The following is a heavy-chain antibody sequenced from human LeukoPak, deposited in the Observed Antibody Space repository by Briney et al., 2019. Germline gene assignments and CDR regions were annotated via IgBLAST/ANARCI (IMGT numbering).Heavy chain of an antibody. CDR2: IFHSGST. CDR1: GSSISRYY. D-gene: IGHD3-10*01. CDR3: ARDRPFYFGSGSYYDGFDS. J-gene: IGHJ4*02. V-gene: IGHV4-59*01. Sequence: PSETLSLTCTVSGSSISRYYWTWLRQPPGKGLEWIGYIFHSGSTNYSPSLKSRVTVSLDTCKNQFSLNLSSVTAADTAVYYCARDRPFYFGSGSYYDGFDSWGQGTLVTVSS.